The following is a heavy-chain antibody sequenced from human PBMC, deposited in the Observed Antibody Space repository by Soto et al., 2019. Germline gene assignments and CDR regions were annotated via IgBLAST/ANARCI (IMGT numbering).Heavy chain of an antibody. D-gene: IGHD6-13*01. CDR1: GGSISSSSYY. CDR2: IYYSGST. J-gene: IGHJ5*02. CDR3: ARHRLSSSWYPQVERGYWFDP. Sequence: SETLSLTCTVSGGSISSSSYYWGWIRQPPGKGLEWIGSIYYSGSTYYNPSLKSRVTISVDTSKNQFSLKLSSVTAADTAVYYCARHRLSSSWYPQVERGYWFDPWGRGTLVTVSS. V-gene: IGHV4-39*01.